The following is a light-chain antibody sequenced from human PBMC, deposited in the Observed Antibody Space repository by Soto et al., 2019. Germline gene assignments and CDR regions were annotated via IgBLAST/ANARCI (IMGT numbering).Light chain of an antibody. CDR1: ESIDSW. CDR3: QQYNSYRA. Sequence: DIQMTQSPSTLSASVGDRVTITCRASESIDSWLAWHQQKPGRAPKLLISKASSVESGVPSRFSGSGFGTEFTLTISSLQHDDFATYYCQQYNSYRAFGQGTKVDIK. J-gene: IGKJ1*01. CDR2: KAS. V-gene: IGKV1-5*03.